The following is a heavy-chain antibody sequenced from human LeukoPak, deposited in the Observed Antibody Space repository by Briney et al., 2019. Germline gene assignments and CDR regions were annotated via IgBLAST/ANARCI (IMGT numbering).Heavy chain of an antibody. D-gene: IGHD3-10*01. CDR3: AGGGYYGSGNDFRFDP. CDR1: GGSFSGYY. CDR2: INHSGST. Sequence: SETLSLTCAVYGGSFSGYYWSWIRQPPGKGLEWIGEINHSGSTNYNPSLKSPVTIPVDKSKNQISLKLSSVTAADTAVYYFAGGGYYGSGNDFRFDPWGQGTLVTVSS. V-gene: IGHV4-34*01. J-gene: IGHJ5*02.